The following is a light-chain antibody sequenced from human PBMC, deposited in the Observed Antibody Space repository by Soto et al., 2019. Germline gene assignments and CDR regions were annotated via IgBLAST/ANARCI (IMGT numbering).Light chain of an antibody. CDR2: DNN. Sequence: QSVLTQPPSVSAAPGQKVTISCSGSSSNIGNNHVSCYQQLPGTAPKLLLYDNNKRPSGIPDRFSGSKSGTSATLGITGLQTGDEADYYCATWDSSLSSAVFGGGTKVTVL. J-gene: IGLJ3*02. V-gene: IGLV1-51*01. CDR3: ATWDSSLSSAV. CDR1: SSNIGNNH.